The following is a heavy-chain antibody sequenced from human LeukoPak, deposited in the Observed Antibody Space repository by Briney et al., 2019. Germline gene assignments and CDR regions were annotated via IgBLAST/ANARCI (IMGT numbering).Heavy chain of an antibody. Sequence: PSQTLSLTCTVSGGSISSGGYYWSWIRQPPGKGLEWIGYIYHSGSTYYNPSLKSRVTISVDTSKNQFSLKLTSVTAADTAVYYCARQYFNYYGMDVWGQGTTVTVSS. CDR1: GGSISSGGYY. CDR2: IYHSGST. D-gene: IGHD3-9*01. V-gene: IGHV4-30-2*01. CDR3: ARQYFNYYGMDV. J-gene: IGHJ6*02.